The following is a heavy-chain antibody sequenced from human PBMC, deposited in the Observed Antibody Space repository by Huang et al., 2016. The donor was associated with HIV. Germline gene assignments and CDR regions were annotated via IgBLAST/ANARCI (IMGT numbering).Heavy chain of an antibody. CDR2: SYPGDSDT. D-gene: IGHD5-18*01. CDR3: ARPLLGYTYGYYFDH. Sequence: EVQLVQSGAEVKKPGESLKISCKGSGFSFTNYWIGWVRQMPGKGLEWIGISYPGDSDTTYSPSFEGQFTISADKSINAADLQWSSLKASDSAIYYCARPLLGYTYGYYFDHWGRGTLVTVSS. J-gene: IGHJ4*02. CDR1: GFSFTNYW. V-gene: IGHV5-51*03.